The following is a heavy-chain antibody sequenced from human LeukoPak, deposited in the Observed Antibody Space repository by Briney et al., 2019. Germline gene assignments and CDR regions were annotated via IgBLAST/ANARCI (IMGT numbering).Heavy chain of an antibody. CDR3: ARGVWFGESLGSGSDY. D-gene: IGHD3-10*01. CDR2: ISSSSSTI. V-gene: IGHV3-48*04. CDR1: GFTFSSYG. J-gene: IGHJ4*02. Sequence: QPGGSLRLSCAASGFTFSSYGMNWVRQAPGKGLEWVSYISSSSSTIYYADSVKGRFTISRDNAKNSLYLQMNSPRVEDTAVYYCARGVWFGESLGSGSDYWGQGTLVTVSS.